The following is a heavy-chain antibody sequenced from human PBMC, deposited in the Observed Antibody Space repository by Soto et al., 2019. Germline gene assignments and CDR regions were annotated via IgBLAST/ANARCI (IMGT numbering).Heavy chain of an antibody. J-gene: IGHJ6*02. CDR1: GFTFSSYG. CDR2: ISYDGSNK. CDR3: AKDLPYCSGGSCYSVDYYYGMDV. Sequence: GGSLRLSCAASGFTFSSYGMHWVRQAPGKGLEWVAVISYDGSNKYYADSVKGRFTISRDNSKNTLYLQMNSLRAEDTAVYYCAKDLPYCSGGSCYSVDYYYGMDVWGQGTTVTVSS. V-gene: IGHV3-30*18. D-gene: IGHD2-15*01.